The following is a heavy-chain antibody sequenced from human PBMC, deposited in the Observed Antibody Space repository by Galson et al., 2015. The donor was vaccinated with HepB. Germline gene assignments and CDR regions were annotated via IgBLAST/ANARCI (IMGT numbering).Heavy chain of an antibody. CDR1: GFTFSSYA. V-gene: IGHV3-23*01. Sequence: SLRLSCAASGFTFSSYAMSWVRQAPGKGLEWVSAISGSGGSTYYADSVKGRFTISRDNSKNTLYLQMNSLRAEDTAVYYCARDQWVDGDHHFDYWGQGTLVTVSS. J-gene: IGHJ4*02. CDR3: ARDQWVDGDHHFDY. CDR2: ISGSGGST. D-gene: IGHD4-17*01.